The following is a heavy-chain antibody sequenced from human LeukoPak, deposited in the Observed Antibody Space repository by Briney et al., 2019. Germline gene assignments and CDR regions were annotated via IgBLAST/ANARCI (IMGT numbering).Heavy chain of an antibody. J-gene: IGHJ4*02. Sequence: SETLSLTCAVYGGSFSGYYWSWIRQPPGKGLEWIGEINHSGSTNYNPSLKSRVTISVDTSKNQFSLKLSSVTAADTAVYYCARGGGDSWNDSTQRTSFDYWGQGTLVTVSS. CDR2: INHSGST. V-gene: IGHV4-34*01. CDR1: GGSFSGYY. D-gene: IGHD1-20*01. CDR3: ARGGGDSWNDSTQRTSFDY.